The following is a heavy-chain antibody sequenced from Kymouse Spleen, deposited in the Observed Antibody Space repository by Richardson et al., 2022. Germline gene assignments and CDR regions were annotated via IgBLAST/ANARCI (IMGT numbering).Heavy chain of an antibody. CDR3: AKDLVLRFLEWLLVFDY. V-gene: IGHV3-23*04. CDR1: GFTFSSYA. D-gene: IGHD3-3*01. Sequence: EVQLVESGGGLVQPGGSLRLSCAASGFTFSSYAMSWVRQAPGKGLEWVSAISGSGGSTYYADSVKGRFTISRDNSKNTLYLQMNSLRAEDTAVYYCAKDLVLRFLEWLLVFDYWGQGTLVTVSS. J-gene: IGHJ4*02. CDR2: ISGSGGST.